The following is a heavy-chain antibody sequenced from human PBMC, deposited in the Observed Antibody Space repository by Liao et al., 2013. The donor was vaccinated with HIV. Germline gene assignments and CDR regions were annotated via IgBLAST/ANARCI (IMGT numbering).Heavy chain of an antibody. CDR1: GGSISSSSYY. CDR2: IYYSGST. CDR3: ASSGSGLSDY. J-gene: IGHJ4*02. Sequence: QLQLQESGPGLVKPSETLSLTCTVSGGSISSSSYYWGWIRQPPGKGLEWAATIYYSGSTFYNPSLKSRVSISVDTSKNQFSLKLSSVTAADTAVYYCASSGSGLSDYWGQGTLVTVSS. D-gene: IGHD1-26*01. V-gene: IGHV4-39*07.